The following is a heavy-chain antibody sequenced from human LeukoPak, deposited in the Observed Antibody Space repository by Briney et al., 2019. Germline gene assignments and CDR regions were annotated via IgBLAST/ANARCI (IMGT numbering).Heavy chain of an antibody. D-gene: IGHD4-11*01. CDR2: IYHSGST. Sequence: SETLSLTCTVSGASISSGGYYWSWIQQPPGKGLEWIGYIYHSGSTYYNPSLKSRVTISVDRSKNQFSLKLSSVTAADTAVYYCARGKLQYSDYWGQGTLVTVSS. CDR3: ARGKLQYSDY. J-gene: IGHJ4*02. CDR1: GASISSGGYY. V-gene: IGHV4-30-2*01.